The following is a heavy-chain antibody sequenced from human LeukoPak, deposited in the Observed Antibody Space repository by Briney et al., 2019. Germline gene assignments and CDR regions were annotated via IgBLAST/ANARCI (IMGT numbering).Heavy chain of an antibody. J-gene: IGHJ5*02. CDR2: ISGSGGST. CDR3: AKGWEFRVVIPAAVS. D-gene: IGHD3-3*01. CDR1: GFTFSSYA. V-gene: IGHV3-23*01. Sequence: GGSLRLSCAASGFTFSSYAMSWVRQAPGKGLEWVSAISGSGGSTYYADSVKGRFTISRDNSKNTLYLQMNSLRAEDTAVYFCAKGWEFRVVIPAAVSWGQGTLVTVSS.